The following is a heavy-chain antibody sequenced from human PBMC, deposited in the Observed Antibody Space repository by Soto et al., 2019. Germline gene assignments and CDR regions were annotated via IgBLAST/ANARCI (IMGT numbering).Heavy chain of an antibody. D-gene: IGHD1-1*01. CDR1: GFTFSSYA. CDR2: ISGSGGTA. Sequence: EVQLLESGGGSVQPGGSLRLSCAASGFTFSSYAMHWVRRPPGKGLEWVSSISGSGGTAYYADSVKGRFSISRDSLVNTLYLQMNGLRAEDTAVYYCANGRGQNWNFDYGGQGTLVTVSP. J-gene: IGHJ4*02. V-gene: IGHV3-23*01. CDR3: ANGRGQNWNFDY.